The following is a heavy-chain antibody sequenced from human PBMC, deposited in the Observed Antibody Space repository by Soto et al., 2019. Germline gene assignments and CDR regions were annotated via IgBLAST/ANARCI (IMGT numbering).Heavy chain of an antibody. CDR2: ISGSGGST. V-gene: IGHV3-23*01. Sequence: GGSLRLSCAASGFTFSSYAMSWVRQAPGKGMEWVSAISGSGGSTYYADSVKVRFTISRDNSKNTLYLQMNSLRAEDTAVYYCAKDPDYYDSSGYVDYWGQGTLVTVSS. CDR1: GFTFSSYA. CDR3: AKDPDYYDSSGYVDY. D-gene: IGHD3-22*01. J-gene: IGHJ4*02.